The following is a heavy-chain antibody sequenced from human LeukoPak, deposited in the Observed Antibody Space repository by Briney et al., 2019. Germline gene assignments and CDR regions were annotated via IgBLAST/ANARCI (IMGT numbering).Heavy chain of an antibody. CDR2: IRSGGVST. Sequence: ASVKVSCKASGYTFTNYYMHWVRQAPGQGLEWMGIIRSGGVSTTYAQTFQGRVTMTRDTSTSTVYMELSSLRSDDTAVYYCARDGTHHSWDYWGQGTLVTVSS. J-gene: IGHJ4*02. CDR1: GYTFTNYY. CDR3: ARDGTHHSWDY. V-gene: IGHV1-46*01. D-gene: IGHD1-1*01.